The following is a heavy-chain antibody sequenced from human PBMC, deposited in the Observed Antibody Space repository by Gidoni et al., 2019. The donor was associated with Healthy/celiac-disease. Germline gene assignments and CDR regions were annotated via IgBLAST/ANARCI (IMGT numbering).Heavy chain of an antibody. CDR3: ARGYDFWSGGPCRY. J-gene: IGHJ4*02. V-gene: IGHV3-7*03. CDR1: GFTFSSYW. D-gene: IGHD3-3*01. Sequence: EVQLVESGGGCVQPGGPLRLSCPAPGFTFSSYWMSWVRQSPGKGLEWVANIKQDGSEKYYVDSVKGRFTISRDNAKNSLYLQMNSLRAEDTAVYYGARGYDFWSGGPCRYWGQGTLVTVSS. CDR2: IKQDGSEK.